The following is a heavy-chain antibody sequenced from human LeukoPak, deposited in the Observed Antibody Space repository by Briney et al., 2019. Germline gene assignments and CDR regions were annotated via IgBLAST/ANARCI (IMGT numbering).Heavy chain of an antibody. V-gene: IGHV3-23*01. J-gene: IGHJ4*02. Sequence: PGGSLRLSCAASGFTFDNYGMTWVSQAPGKGLEWVSTISDTATRTYYADSVKGRFTISRDNSRNTLSLQMNSLRDEDSAMYYCAQNGGGSGTYYPYWGLGTLVTVSS. CDR3: AQNGGGSGTYYPY. CDR1: GFTFDNYG. D-gene: IGHD3-10*01. CDR2: ISDTATRT.